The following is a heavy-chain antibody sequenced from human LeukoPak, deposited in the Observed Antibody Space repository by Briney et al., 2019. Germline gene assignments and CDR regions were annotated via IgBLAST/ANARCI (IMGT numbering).Heavy chain of an antibody. CDR1: GGSISSSSYY. Sequence: SETLSLTCTVSGGSISSSSYYWGWIRQPPGKGLEWIGSIYYSGSTYYNPSLKSRVIISVDTSKNQFSLKLSSVTAADTAVYYCAAHLLRSADAFDIWGQGTMVTVSS. CDR3: AAHLLRSADAFDI. D-gene: IGHD4-17*01. V-gene: IGHV4-39*07. J-gene: IGHJ3*02. CDR2: IYYSGST.